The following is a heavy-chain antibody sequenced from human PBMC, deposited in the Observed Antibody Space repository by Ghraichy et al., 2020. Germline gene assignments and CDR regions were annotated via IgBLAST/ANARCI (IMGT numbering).Heavy chain of an antibody. V-gene: IGHV3-23*01. CDR1: GFSFSSYV. J-gene: IGHJ4*02. CDR3: AKDRDDSGDYVFDY. D-gene: IGHD3-16*01. CDR2: IGRSGDGT. Sequence: GGSLRLSCAASGFSFSSYVMSWVRQPPGKGLEWVSGIGRSGDGTKYAHSVEGRFTISRDNSKNTLHLQMNSLRAEDTAVYYCAKDRDDSGDYVFDYWGRGTLVTVSS.